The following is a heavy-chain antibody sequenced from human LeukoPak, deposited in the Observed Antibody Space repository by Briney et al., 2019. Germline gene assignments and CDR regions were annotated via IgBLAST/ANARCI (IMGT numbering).Heavy chain of an antibody. D-gene: IGHD4-17*01. CDR1: GYTFSNYA. Sequence: ASVKVSCKASGYTFSNYAMNWVRQAPGQGLEWMGWINTNTGDPMYAQGLTRRFVFSVDTSVSTAYLQFSSLKAEDTAVYYCARDRYGDYFDYWGQGTLVTVSS. J-gene: IGHJ4*02. CDR3: ARDRYGDYFDY. CDR2: INTNTGDP. V-gene: IGHV7-4-1*02.